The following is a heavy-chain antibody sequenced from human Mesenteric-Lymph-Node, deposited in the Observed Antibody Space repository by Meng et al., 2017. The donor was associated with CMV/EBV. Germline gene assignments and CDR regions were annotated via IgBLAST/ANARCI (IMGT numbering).Heavy chain of an antibody. CDR1: GSFSGYY. CDR3: AAKIVVVPAAPRGWFDP. CDR2: INHSGST. V-gene: IGHV4-34*01. J-gene: IGHJ5*02. Sequence: GSFSGYYWRWIRQPPGKGLEWIGKINHSGSTNYNPSLKSRVTISVDTSKNQFSLKLSSVTAADTAVYYCAAKIVVVPAAPRGWFDPWGQGTLVTVSS. D-gene: IGHD2-2*01.